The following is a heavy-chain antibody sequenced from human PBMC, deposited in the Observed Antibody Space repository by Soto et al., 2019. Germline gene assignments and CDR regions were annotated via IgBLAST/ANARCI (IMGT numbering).Heavy chain of an antibody. V-gene: IGHV5-51*01. Sequence: GGSLKISCKGSGYSFTSYWIGWVRPMPGKGLEWMGIIYPGDADTRYSPSIQGQDTISAEKSISNAYLQWSSLKASDTTMYYCARSRSSGWCYYNYCMDVWGQGTTVTVSS. CDR2: IYPGDADT. CDR3: ARSRSSGWCYYNYCMDV. D-gene: IGHD6-19*01. CDR1: GYSFTSYW. J-gene: IGHJ6*02.